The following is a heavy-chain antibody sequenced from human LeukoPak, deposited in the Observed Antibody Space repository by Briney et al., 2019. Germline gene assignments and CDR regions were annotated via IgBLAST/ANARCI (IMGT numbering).Heavy chain of an antibody. Sequence: GGSLRLSCAASGFTFSSYSMNWVRQAPGKGLEWVSSISSSSSYIYYADSVKGRFTISRDNAKNSLYLQMNSLRAEDTAVYYCAGQIIDYGDYVAFDYWGQGTLVTVSS. CDR1: GFTFSSYS. D-gene: IGHD4-17*01. V-gene: IGHV3-21*01. CDR2: ISSSSSYI. J-gene: IGHJ4*02. CDR3: AGQIIDYGDYVAFDY.